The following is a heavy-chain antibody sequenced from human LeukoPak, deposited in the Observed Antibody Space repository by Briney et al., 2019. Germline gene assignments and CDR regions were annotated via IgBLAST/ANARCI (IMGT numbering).Heavy chain of an antibody. CDR1: GGTFSSYA. D-gene: IGHD6-6*01. CDR2: ISAYNGNT. Sequence: ASVKVSCKASGGTFSSYAISWVRQAPGQGLEWMGWISAYNGNTNYAQKLQGRVTMTTDTSTSTAYMELRSLRSDDTAVYYCARDLKGCYSSPSADPWGPGTLVTVSS. J-gene: IGHJ5*02. V-gene: IGHV1-18*01. CDR3: ARDLKGCYSSPSADP.